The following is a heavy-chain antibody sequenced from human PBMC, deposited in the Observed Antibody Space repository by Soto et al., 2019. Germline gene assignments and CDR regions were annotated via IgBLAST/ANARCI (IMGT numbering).Heavy chain of an antibody. D-gene: IGHD5-18*01. CDR3: ASLRLGSSYASHF. V-gene: IGHV4-34*01. CDR2: INHSGST. J-gene: IGHJ4*01. Sequence: WESLTLTCAASGGSFSGFYWSWIRQPPGKGLEWIGEINHSGSTNYNPSLKSRVTISVDTSKNQYSLKLSSVTAADTAVYYGASLRLGSSYASHFWGHGPWVTVSS. CDR1: GGSFSGFY.